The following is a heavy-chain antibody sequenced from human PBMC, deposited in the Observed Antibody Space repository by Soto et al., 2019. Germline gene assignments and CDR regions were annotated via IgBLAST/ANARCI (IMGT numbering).Heavy chain of an antibody. CDR1: GFTFSSYA. D-gene: IGHD7-27*01. CDR3: ARDRTDLGGDAFDI. J-gene: IGHJ3*02. CDR2: ISYDGSNK. V-gene: IGHV3-30*04. Sequence: GGSLRLSCAASGFTFSSYAMHWVRQAPGKGLEWVAVISYDGSNKYYADSVKGRFTISRDNSKNTLYLQMNSLRAEDTAVYYCARDRTDLGGDAFDIWGQGTMVTVSS.